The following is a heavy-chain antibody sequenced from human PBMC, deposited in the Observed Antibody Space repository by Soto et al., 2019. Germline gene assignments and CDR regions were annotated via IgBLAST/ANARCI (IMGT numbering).Heavy chain of an antibody. Sequence: GASVKVSCKASGYTCTSYDINWVRQATGQGLEWMGWMNPNSGNTGYAQKFQGRVTMTRNTSISTAYMELSSLRSEDTAVYYCARVNDGGDYGLIDYWGQGTLVTVSS. CDR2: MNPNSGNT. CDR1: GYTCTSYD. CDR3: ARVNDGGDYGLIDY. V-gene: IGHV1-8*01. J-gene: IGHJ4*02. D-gene: IGHD4-17*01.